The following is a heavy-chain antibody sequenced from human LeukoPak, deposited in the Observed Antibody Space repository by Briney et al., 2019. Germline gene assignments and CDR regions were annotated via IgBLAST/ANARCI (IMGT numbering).Heavy chain of an antibody. CDR1: GGSISSSNW. V-gene: IGHV4-4*02. J-gene: IGHJ4*02. CDR2: IYHSGST. Sequence: SGTLSLTCAVSGGSISSSNWWSWVRQPPGKGLEWIGEIYHSGSTNYNPSLKSRVTISVDKSKNQFSLKLSTVTAADTAVYYGARTTLPYYYGSGSHDYPYFDYWGQGTLVTVSS. CDR3: ARTTLPYYYGSGSHDYPYFDY. D-gene: IGHD3-10*01.